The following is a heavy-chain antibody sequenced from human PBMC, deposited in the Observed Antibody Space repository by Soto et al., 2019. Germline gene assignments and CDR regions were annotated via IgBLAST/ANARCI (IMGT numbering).Heavy chain of an antibody. J-gene: IGHJ4*02. CDR3: AKDRGLSSSGLIDY. V-gene: IGHV3-23*01. CDR1: GFTFSSYA. Sequence: GGSLRLSCAASGFTFSSYAMGWVRQAPGAGLEWVSVIDGSGGDTSFADSVKGRFTISRDNSKNTLYLQMNSLRAEDTAVYYCAKDRGLSSSGLIDYWGQGTLVTVSS. CDR2: IDGSGGDT. D-gene: IGHD6-6*01.